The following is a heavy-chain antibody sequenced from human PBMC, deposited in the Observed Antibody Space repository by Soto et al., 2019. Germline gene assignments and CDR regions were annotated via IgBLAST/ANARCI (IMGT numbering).Heavy chain of an antibody. J-gene: IGHJ2*01. CDR1: GFTFSSYA. V-gene: IGHV3-23*01. D-gene: IGHD6-6*01. CDR2: ISGSGGST. CDR3: AKGPLSSSSLYGYFDH. Sequence: GGSLRLSCAASGFTFSSYAMSWVRQAPGKGLEWVSAISGSGGSTYYADSVKGRFTISRDNSKNTLYMQMNSLRAEDTAVYYCAKGPLSSSSLYGYFDHWGRGTLVTVSS.